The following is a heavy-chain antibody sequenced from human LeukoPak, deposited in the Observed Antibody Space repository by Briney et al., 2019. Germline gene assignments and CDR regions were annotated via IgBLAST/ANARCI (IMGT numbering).Heavy chain of an antibody. Sequence: SETLSLTCTVSGGSISSYHWSWIRQVPGKGLQWIGSIYTNGSTNYNPSLKSRVTISIDSSKNQFSLKLTSVTAAVTAVYYCARTVWTYDSARPLWFDPWGQGTLVTVSS. CDR2: IYTNGST. CDR3: ARTVWTYDSARPLWFDP. V-gene: IGHV4-4*09. J-gene: IGHJ5*02. CDR1: GGSISSYH. D-gene: IGHD1-1*01.